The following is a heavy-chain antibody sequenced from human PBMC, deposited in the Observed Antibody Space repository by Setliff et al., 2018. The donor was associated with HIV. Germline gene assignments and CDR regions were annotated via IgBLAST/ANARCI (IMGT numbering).Heavy chain of an antibody. CDR2: ISSGSSYI. D-gene: IGHD1-1*01. Sequence: GGSLRLSCAASGFTFSNYSMNWVRQAPGKGLEWVSSISSGSSYIYYADSVKGRFTISRDNAKNSLYLQMNSLRADDTALYCARLTTASLDVWGKGTTVTVSS. CDR1: GFTFSNYS. V-gene: IGHV3-21*01. J-gene: IGHJ6*04. CDR3: ARLTTASLDV.